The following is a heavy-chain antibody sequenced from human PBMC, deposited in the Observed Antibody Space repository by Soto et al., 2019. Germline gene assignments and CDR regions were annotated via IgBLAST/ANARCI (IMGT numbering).Heavy chain of an antibody. D-gene: IGHD6-6*01. CDR1: CVSVKNDNYY. CDR3: AREYSNSPEAFDF. V-gene: IGHV4-61*03. CDR2: IYYTGST. Sequence: ETLSLTCTVSCVSVKNDNYYWSWIRQPPGKGLEWIGYIYYTGSTTYNPSLKSRVTISLDTSRNHFSLSLSSVTAADTAVFYCAREYSNSPEAFDFWGRGTLVTVSS. J-gene: IGHJ4*02.